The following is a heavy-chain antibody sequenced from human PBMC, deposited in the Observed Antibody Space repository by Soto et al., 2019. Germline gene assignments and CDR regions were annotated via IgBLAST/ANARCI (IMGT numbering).Heavy chain of an antibody. Sequence: EVQLVESGGGLVQPGGSLRLSCAASGFTVSSNYMSWVRQAPGKGLEWVSVIYSGGSTYYADSVKGRFPISRDNTKNTLYVQMNSPRAEDTAVYYCAREEAYSSGWYPGYFDYWGQGTLVTVSS. CDR1: GFTVSSNY. V-gene: IGHV3-66*01. CDR3: AREEAYSSGWYPGYFDY. CDR2: IYSGGST. D-gene: IGHD6-19*01. J-gene: IGHJ4*02.